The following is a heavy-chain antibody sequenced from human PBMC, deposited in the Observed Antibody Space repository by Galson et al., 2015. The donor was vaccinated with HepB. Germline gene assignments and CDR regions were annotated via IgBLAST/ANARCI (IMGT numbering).Heavy chain of an antibody. Sequence: SLRLSCAASGFTFSSYAMHWVRQAPGKGLEWVAVISYDGSNKYYADSVKGRFTISRDNSKNTLYLQMNSLRAEDTAVYYCARDLTTMVRGREKGYFDYWGQGTLVTVSS. CDR3: ARDLTTMVRGREKGYFDY. V-gene: IGHV3-30-3*01. CDR2: ISYDGSNK. J-gene: IGHJ4*02. D-gene: IGHD3-10*01. CDR1: GFTFSSYA.